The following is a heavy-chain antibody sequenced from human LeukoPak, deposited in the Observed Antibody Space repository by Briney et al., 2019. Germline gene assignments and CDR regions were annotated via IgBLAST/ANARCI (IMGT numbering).Heavy chain of an antibody. CDR3: TKGDYDILTALDY. CDR1: GFTFSSYA. J-gene: IGHJ4*02. Sequence: PGGSLRLSCAASGFTFSSYAMSWVRQAPGKGLEWVSGISGSGSSTYYADSVKGRFTISRDNSKNTLYLQMNTLRPEDTAVYYCTKGDYDILTALDYWGQGTLVTVSS. CDR2: ISGSGSST. V-gene: IGHV3-23*01. D-gene: IGHD3-9*01.